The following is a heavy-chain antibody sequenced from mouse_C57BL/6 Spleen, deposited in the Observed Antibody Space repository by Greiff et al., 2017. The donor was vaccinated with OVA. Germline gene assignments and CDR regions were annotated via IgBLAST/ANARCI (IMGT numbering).Heavy chain of an antibody. Sequence: EVQLQQSGPELVKPGASVKISCKASGYSFTGYYMNWVKQSPEKRLEWIGEINPSTGGTTYNQKFKAKATLTVDKSSSTAYMQLKSLTSEDSAVYYCARWRSSGEPYWGQGTTLTVSS. D-gene: IGHD3-2*02. J-gene: IGHJ2*01. CDR3: ARWRSSGEPY. V-gene: IGHV1-42*01. CDR2: INPSTGGT. CDR1: GYSFTGYY.